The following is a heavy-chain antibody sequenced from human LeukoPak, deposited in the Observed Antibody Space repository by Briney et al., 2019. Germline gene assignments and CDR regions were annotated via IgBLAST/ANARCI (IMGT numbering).Heavy chain of an antibody. CDR1: GGSINSGTYY. J-gene: IGHJ3*02. D-gene: IGHD3-10*01. CDR3: ARDTYYYGSGSYYRAFDI. Sequence: PSQTLSLTCTVSGGSINSGTYYWSWIRQPAGKGLEWIGRISASGSTNYNPSLKSRVTISVDMSKNQFSLKLSSVTAADTAVYYCARDTYYYGSGSYYRAFDIWGQGTMVTVSS. CDR2: ISASGST. V-gene: IGHV4-61*02.